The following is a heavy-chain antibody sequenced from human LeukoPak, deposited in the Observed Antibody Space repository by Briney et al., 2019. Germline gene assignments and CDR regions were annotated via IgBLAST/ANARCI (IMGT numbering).Heavy chain of an antibody. Sequence: PGGSLRLSCAASGFTFSNYWMHWVRQAPGKGPVWVSRIKSDGSSTRFADSVQGRFTISRDNGKNTLYLQMNSLRAEDTAVYSCARASGPFDYWGQGTLVTVSS. V-gene: IGHV3-74*01. J-gene: IGHJ4*02. D-gene: IGHD3-10*01. CDR2: IKSDGSST. CDR3: ARASGPFDY. CDR1: GFTFSNYW.